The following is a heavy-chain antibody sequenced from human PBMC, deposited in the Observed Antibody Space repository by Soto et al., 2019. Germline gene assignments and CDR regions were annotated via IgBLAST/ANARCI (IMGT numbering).Heavy chain of an antibody. Sequence: QITLKESGPTLVKPTQTLTLTCTFSGFSLNTSGVGVGWIRQPPGKALEWLALIYWDDDKRYSPSLKSSLTITKDTSKNQVVLTMTNMDPVDTATYYCAHRLGGGSRYSYWGQGTLVTVSS. CDR2: IYWDDDK. CDR3: AHRLGGGSRYSY. CDR1: GFSLNTSGVG. J-gene: IGHJ4*02. D-gene: IGHD2-15*01. V-gene: IGHV2-5*02.